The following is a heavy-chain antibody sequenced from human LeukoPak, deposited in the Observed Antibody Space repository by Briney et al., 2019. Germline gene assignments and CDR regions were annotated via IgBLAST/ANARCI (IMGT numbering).Heavy chain of an antibody. V-gene: IGHV1-58*01. D-gene: IGHD6-13*01. CDR3: ALKGEEDNSSSWSYYFDY. Sequence: ASVKVSCKASGFTFTSSAVQWVRQARGQRLEWIGWIVVGSGNTNYAQKFQERVTITRDMSTSTAYMELSSLRSEDTAVYYCALKGEEDNSSSWSYYFDYWGQGTLVTVSS. CDR1: GFTFTSSA. CDR2: IVVGSGNT. J-gene: IGHJ4*02.